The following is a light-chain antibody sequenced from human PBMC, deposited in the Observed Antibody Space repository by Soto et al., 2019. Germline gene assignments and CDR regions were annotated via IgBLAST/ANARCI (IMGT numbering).Light chain of an antibody. CDR3: QQGHNWPLT. CDR1: QSINSE. V-gene: IGKV3-15*01. J-gene: IGKJ2*01. Sequence: EIVMTQSPATPSLSPGERAALSCRASQSINSELAWYQQKPGQPPRLLIYGASTRATGVPARFTGSESGSEFTLTISGLQSEDVAVYYCQQGHNWPLTFGQGTRLEI. CDR2: GAS.